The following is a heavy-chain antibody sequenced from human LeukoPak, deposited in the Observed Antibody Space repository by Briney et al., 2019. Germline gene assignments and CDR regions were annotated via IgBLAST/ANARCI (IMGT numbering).Heavy chain of an antibody. V-gene: IGHV1-8*01. D-gene: IGHD5-12*01. CDR3: ARGRHPGPTWISEY. CDR1: EYTFTSYD. CDR2: MNPNSGNT. Sequence: ASVKVSCKASEYTFTSYDINRVRQATGQGLEWMGWMNPNSGNTGYAQKFQGRVTMTRNTSINTAYMELSSLRFEDTAVYYCARGRHPGPTWISEYWGQGTLVTVSS. J-gene: IGHJ4*02.